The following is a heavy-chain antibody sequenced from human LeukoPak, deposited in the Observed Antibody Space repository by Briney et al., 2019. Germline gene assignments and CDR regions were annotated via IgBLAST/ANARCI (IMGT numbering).Heavy chain of an antibody. V-gene: IGHV3-23*01. CDR1: GFTFSSYA. CDR2: ISGSGGST. CDR3: ARPDDYGDLYYFDY. Sequence: GGSLRLSCAASGFTFSSYAMSWVRQAPGKGLEWVSAISGSGGSTYYADSVKGRFTISRDNAKNSLYLQMNSLRAEDTAVYYCARPDDYGDLYYFDYWGQGTLVTVSS. D-gene: IGHD4-17*01. J-gene: IGHJ4*02.